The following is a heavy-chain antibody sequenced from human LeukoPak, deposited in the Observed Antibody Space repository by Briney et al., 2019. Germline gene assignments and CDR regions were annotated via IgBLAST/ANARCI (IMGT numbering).Heavy chain of an antibody. D-gene: IGHD4-17*01. CDR1: GGSISSYY. Sequence: SETLSLTCTVSGGSISSYYWSWIRQPPGKGLEWIGYIYYSGSTNYNSSFKSRVTISIDTSKNQFSLRLSSVTAADTAVYYCARGLDYGDYVFDYWGQGTLVTVSS. CDR2: IYYSGST. CDR3: ARGLDYGDYVFDY. J-gene: IGHJ4*02. V-gene: IGHV4-59*01.